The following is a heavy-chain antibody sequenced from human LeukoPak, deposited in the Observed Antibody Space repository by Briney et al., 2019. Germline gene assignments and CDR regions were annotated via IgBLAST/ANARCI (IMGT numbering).Heavy chain of an antibody. CDR1: GYTFTSYG. D-gene: IGHD3-22*01. Sequence: ASVKVSCKASGYTFTSYGISWVRQAPGQGLEWMGWISGDNGNTNYAQKLQGRVTMTTDTSTSTAYMELRSLRSDDTAVYYCARDCDRSGYYCYWGQGPLVTVSS. J-gene: IGHJ4*02. V-gene: IGHV1-18*01. CDR3: ARDCDRSGYYCY. CDR2: ISGDNGNT.